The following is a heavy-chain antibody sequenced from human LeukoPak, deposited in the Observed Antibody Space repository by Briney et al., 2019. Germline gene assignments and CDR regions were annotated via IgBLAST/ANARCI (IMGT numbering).Heavy chain of an antibody. CDR1: GGTFSSYT. CDR2: IIPILGIA. Sequence: ASVKVSCKASGGTFSSYTISWVRQAPGQGLEWMGRIIPILGIANYAQKFQGRVTITADKSTSTAYMELSSLRSEDTAMYYCAREAGQVYVVVEDGMDVWGQGTTVTVSS. CDR3: AREAGQVYVVVEDGMDV. J-gene: IGHJ6*02. D-gene: IGHD2-15*01. V-gene: IGHV1-69*04.